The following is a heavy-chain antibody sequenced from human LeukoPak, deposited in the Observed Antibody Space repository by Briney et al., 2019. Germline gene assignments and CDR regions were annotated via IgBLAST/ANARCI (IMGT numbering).Heavy chain of an antibody. Sequence: PGGSLRLSCAASGFTFSNYETNWVRQAPGKGLEWVSYISSSGNTIYYADSVKGRFTISRDNAKNSLYLQMNSLRVEDTAVYYCARTPTGSFDYWGQGTLVTVSS. CDR2: ISSSGNTI. J-gene: IGHJ4*02. V-gene: IGHV3-48*03. CDR3: ARTPTGSFDY. CDR1: GFTFSNYE.